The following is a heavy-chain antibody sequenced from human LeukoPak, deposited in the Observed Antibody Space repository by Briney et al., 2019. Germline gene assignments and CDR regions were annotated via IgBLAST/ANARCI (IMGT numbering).Heavy chain of an antibody. Sequence: RPGGSLRLSCAASGFTFCSYWMHWVRQAPGKGLVWVSRINTDGSSTSYADSVKGRFTISRDNAKNTLYLQMSSLRAEDTAVYYCARDWIPAAMAPWGQGTLVTVSS. V-gene: IGHV3-74*01. CDR3: ARDWIPAAMAP. J-gene: IGHJ5*02. CDR2: INTDGSST. D-gene: IGHD2-2*01. CDR1: GFTFCSYW.